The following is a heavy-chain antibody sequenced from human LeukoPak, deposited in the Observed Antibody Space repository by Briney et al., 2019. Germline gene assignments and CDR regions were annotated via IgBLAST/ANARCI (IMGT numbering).Heavy chain of an antibody. Sequence: PGGSLRLSCAASGFTVSSNYMSWVRQAPGKGLEWVSVIYSGGSTYYADSVKGRFTISRDNSKNTLYLQMNSLRAEDTAVYYCAKDLEGYSSLGYFDYWGQGTLVTVSS. D-gene: IGHD6-13*01. CDR2: IYSGGST. J-gene: IGHJ4*02. CDR3: AKDLEGYSSLGYFDY. V-gene: IGHV3-53*01. CDR1: GFTVSSNY.